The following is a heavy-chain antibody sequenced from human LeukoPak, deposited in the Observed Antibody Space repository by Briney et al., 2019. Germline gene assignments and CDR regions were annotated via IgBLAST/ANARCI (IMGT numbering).Heavy chain of an antibody. J-gene: IGHJ4*02. V-gene: IGHV4-4*09. D-gene: IGHD3-22*01. CDR1: GGSISSYY. CDR2: IYTSGST. CDR3: ARHKWRTYYYDSSGYSSSHYYFDY. Sequence: PSETLSLTCTVSGGSISSYYWSWIRQPPGKGLEWIGYIYTSGSTNYNPSLKSRVTISVDTSKNQFSLKLSSVTAADTAVYYCARHKWRTYYYDSSGYSSSHYYFDYWGQGTLVTVSS.